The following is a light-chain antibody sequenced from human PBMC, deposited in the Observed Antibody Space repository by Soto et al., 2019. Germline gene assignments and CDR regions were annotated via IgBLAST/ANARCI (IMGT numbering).Light chain of an antibody. V-gene: IGLV8-61*01. Sequence: QTVVTQEPSFSVSPGRTVTLTCGLSSGSVSTSYYPSWYQQTPGQAPRTLIYNTNTRSSGVPDRFSGSILGNKAALTITGAQADDEADYYCVFYMGSGISVFGGGTQLTVL. J-gene: IGLJ3*02. CDR1: SGSVSTSYY. CDR2: NTN. CDR3: VFYMGSGISV.